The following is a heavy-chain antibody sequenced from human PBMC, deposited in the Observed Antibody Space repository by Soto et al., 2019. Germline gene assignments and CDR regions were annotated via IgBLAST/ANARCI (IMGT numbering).Heavy chain of an antibody. CDR3: GRVSIAARTYNWFDP. CDR1: GFTFSSYW. Sequence: EVQLVESGGGLVQPGGSLRLSCAASGFTFSSYWMSWVRQAPGKGLEWVANIKQDGSEKYYVDSVKGRFTISRDNAKNSLYLQMNSLRAEDTAVYYCGRVSIAARTYNWFDPWGQGTLVTVSS. J-gene: IGHJ5*02. V-gene: IGHV3-7*01. D-gene: IGHD6-6*01. CDR2: IKQDGSEK.